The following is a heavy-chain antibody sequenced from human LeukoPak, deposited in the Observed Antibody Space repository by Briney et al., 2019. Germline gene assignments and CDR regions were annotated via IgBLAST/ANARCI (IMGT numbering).Heavy chain of an antibody. V-gene: IGHV4-61*02. D-gene: IGHD6-19*01. Sequence: SQTLSLTCTVSGGSISSGSYYWSWIRQPAGKGLEWIGRIYTSGNTNYNPSLKSRVTISVDTSKNQFSLKLSSVTAADTAVYYCARERGYGSGWPFDYWGQGTLVTVSS. CDR1: GGSISSGSYY. J-gene: IGHJ4*02. CDR2: IYTSGNT. CDR3: ARERGYGSGWPFDY.